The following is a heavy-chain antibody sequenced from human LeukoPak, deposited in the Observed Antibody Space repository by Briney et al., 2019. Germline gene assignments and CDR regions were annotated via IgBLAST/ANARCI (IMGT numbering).Heavy chain of an antibody. CDR2: IYSGGRT. V-gene: IGHV3-53*01. CDR1: GFTVSSNY. CDR3: ARDMAAAGKEGYNWFDP. Sequence: GGSLRLSCAVSGFTVSSNYMSWVRQAPGKGLEWVSVIYSGGRTYYADSVKGRFTISRDNSKKTLYLQMNSLRAEDTAVYYCARDMAAAGKEGYNWFDPWGQGTLVTVSS. J-gene: IGHJ5*02. D-gene: IGHD6-13*01.